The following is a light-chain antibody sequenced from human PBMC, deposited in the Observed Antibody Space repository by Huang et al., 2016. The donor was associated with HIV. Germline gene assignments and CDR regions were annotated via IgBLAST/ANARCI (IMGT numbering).Light chain of an antibody. J-gene: IGKJ1*01. CDR3: QHYDNWPPWT. CDR2: GAS. V-gene: IGKV3-15*01. CDR1: QSVSSN. Sequence: EIVMTQSPATLSVSPGVRATLACRASQSVSSNLAWYQQKPGPAPRLLIYGASTRATGIPARFTGSGSGTEFTLTISGLQSEDFAVYYCQHYDNWPPWTFGQGTKVEIK.